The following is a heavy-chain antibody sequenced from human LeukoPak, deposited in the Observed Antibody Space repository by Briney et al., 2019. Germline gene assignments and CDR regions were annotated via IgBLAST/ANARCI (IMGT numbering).Heavy chain of an antibody. CDR2: INPNSGGT. CDR3: AREAVVPAAISEWFDP. J-gene: IGHJ5*02. V-gene: IGHV1-2*02. D-gene: IGHD2-2*01. CDR1: GYTFTGYY. Sequence: ASVKVSCKASGYTFTGYYMHWVRQAPGQGLEWMGWINPNSGGTNYAQKFQGRVTMTRDMSISTAYMELSRLRSDDTAVYCCAREAVVPAAISEWFDPWGQGTLVTVSS.